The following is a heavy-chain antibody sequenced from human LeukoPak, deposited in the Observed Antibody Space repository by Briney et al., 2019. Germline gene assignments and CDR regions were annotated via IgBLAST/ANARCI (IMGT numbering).Heavy chain of an antibody. CDR3: ARDSYDSSQFFDY. J-gene: IGHJ4*02. CDR2: INPSSGDT. Sequence: ASVKVSCKASGYTFTGYYIHWVRQAPGQGVEWMGWINPSSGDTNYAQKFQGRVTMTRDTSISTAYMELSRLRSDDTAVYYCARDSYDSSQFFDYWGQGTLVTVSS. V-gene: IGHV1-2*02. CDR1: GYTFTGYY. D-gene: IGHD3-22*01.